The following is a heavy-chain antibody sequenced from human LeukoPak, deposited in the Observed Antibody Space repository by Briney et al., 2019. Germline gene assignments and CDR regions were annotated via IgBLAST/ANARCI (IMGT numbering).Heavy chain of an antibody. CDR3: ARGLTATTPHFDF. V-gene: IGHV1-2*02. Sequence: GASVKVSCKASGYTFIGYYIHWVRQAPGQGLEWMGWLNPNSGATNSPQEFQGRVTLTRDASISTAYMELSRLISDDTAVYYCARGLTATTPHFDFWGQGTLVTVSS. CDR2: LNPNSGAT. D-gene: IGHD1-20*01. CDR1: GYTFIGYY. J-gene: IGHJ4*02.